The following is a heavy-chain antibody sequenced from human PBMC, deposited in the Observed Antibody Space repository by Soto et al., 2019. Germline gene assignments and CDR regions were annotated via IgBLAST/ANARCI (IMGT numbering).Heavy chain of an antibody. V-gene: IGHV4-39*01. CDR2: IYYSGST. Sequence: PSETLSLTCTVSGGSISSSSYYWGWIRQPPGKGLEWIGSIYYSGSTYYNPSLKSRVTISVDTSKNQFSLKLSSVTAADTAVYYCASQILAYCGGDWQASDYWGQGTLVTVSS. D-gene: IGHD2-21*02. CDR1: GGSISSSSYY. J-gene: IGHJ4*02. CDR3: ASQILAYCGGDWQASDY.